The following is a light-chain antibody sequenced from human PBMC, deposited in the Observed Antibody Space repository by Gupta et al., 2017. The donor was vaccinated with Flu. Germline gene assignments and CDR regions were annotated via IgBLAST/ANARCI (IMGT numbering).Light chain of an antibody. V-gene: IGKV3-20*01. Sequence: IVLTQSPGTLSLSPGERATLSCRASQSVSSSYLAWYQQKPGQAPRLLIYGASSRATGIPDRFSGSGSGTEFTLTISRREPEDFAVYYCQQECSSPWGFGPGTKMEIK. CDR2: GAS. CDR3: QQECSSPWG. CDR1: QSVSSSY. J-gene: IGKJ2*03.